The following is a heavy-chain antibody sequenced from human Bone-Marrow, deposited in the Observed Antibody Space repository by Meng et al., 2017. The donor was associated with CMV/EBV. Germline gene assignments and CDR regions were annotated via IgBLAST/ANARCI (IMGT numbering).Heavy chain of an antibody. J-gene: IGHJ4*02. CDR3: ARDLPHYSLDY. D-gene: IGHD4-11*01. CDR2: ISSSSSYT. CDR1: GFTFSTYP. Sequence: GGSLRLSCAASGFTFSTYPMNWVRQAPGKGLEWVSYISSSSSYTSYTDSVKGRFTISRDNAKNSLYQQMNSLRAEDTAVYYCARDLPHYSLDYWGQGTLVTVSS. V-gene: IGHV3-21*05.